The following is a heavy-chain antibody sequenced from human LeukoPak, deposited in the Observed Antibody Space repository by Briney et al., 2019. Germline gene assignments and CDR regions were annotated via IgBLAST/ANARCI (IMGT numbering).Heavy chain of an antibody. V-gene: IGHV4-30-4*01. Sequence: PSEILSLTCTVPGGSISSGDYYWSWIRQPPGKGLEWIAYMYYSGSTYYNPSLTSRVTMSADTSKNQLSLKLSSVTAADTAVYYCARPYYYDSRIDPWGQGILVTVSS. J-gene: IGHJ5*02. CDR3: ARPYYYDSRIDP. D-gene: IGHD3-22*01. CDR2: MYYSGST. CDR1: GGSISSGDYY.